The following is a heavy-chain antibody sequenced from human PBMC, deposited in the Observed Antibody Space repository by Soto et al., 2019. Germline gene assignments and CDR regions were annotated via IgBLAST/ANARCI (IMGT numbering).Heavy chain of an antibody. Sequence: ASVGPCKASGYTFTSYGISWVRQAPGQGLEWMGWISAYNGNTNYAQKLQGRVTMTTDTSTSTAYMELRSLRSDDTAVYYCARGPKSQYSSGWYHYYYYYYMDVWGKGTTVTVSS. CDR2: ISAYNGNT. J-gene: IGHJ6*03. V-gene: IGHV1-18*01. D-gene: IGHD6-19*01. CDR1: GYTFTSYG. CDR3: ARGPKSQYSSGWYHYYYYYYMDV.